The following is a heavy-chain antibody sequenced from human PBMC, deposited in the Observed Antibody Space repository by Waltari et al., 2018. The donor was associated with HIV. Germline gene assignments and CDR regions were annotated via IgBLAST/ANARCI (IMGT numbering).Heavy chain of an antibody. CDR2: IYYSGST. CDR1: GGSISSYY. J-gene: IGHJ6*02. D-gene: IGHD6-13*01. V-gene: IGHV4-59*08. CDR3: ARRSYSRYLEYYYYGMDV. Sequence: QVQLQESGPGLVKPSETLSLTCTVSGGSISSYYWSWIRQPPGRGLEWIGYIYYSGSTNYNPSLKSRVTISVDTSKNQFSLKLSSVTAADTAVYYCARRSYSRYLEYYYYGMDVWGQGTTVTVSS.